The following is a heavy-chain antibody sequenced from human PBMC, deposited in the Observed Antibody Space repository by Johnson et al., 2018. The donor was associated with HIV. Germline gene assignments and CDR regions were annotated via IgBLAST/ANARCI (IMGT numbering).Heavy chain of an antibody. V-gene: IGHV3-30*03. CDR1: GFTFDDYA. J-gene: IGHJ3*02. CDR3: ARGGGSWWPDAFDI. Sequence: VQLVESGGGLVQPGRSLKLSCAASGFTFDDYAMHWVRQAPGKGLEWVAFIHYDGSNKYYADSVKGRFTISRDNSKNTLYLQMKSLRTEDTAVYYCARGGGSWWPDAFDIWGQGTMVTVSS. D-gene: IGHD2-15*01. CDR2: IHYDGSNK.